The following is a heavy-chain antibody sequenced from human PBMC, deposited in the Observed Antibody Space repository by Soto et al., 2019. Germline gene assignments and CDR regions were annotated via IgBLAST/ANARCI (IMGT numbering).Heavy chain of an antibody. CDR3: ARVVAAAAGTWVGFDY. J-gene: IGHJ4*02. V-gene: IGHV3-7*01. CDR2: IKQDGSEK. D-gene: IGHD6-13*01. Sequence: GGSLRLSCAASGFTFSSYWMSWVRQAPGKGLEWVANIKQDGSEKYYVDSVKGRFTISRDNAKNSLYLQMNSLRAEDTAVYYCARVVAAAAGTWVGFDYWGQGTLVTVSS. CDR1: GFTFSSYW.